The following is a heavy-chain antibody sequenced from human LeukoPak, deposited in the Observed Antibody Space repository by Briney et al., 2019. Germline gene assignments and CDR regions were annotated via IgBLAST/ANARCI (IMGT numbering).Heavy chain of an antibody. CDR3: ARRRGGTYYYGSGSYYSKIPNWFDP. V-gene: IGHV4-34*01. Sequence: PSETLSLTCAVYGGSFSGYYWSWVRQPPGKGLEWIGEINHSGSTNYNPSLKSRVTISVDTSKNQFSLKLSSVTAADTAVYYCARRRGGTYYYGSGSYYSKIPNWFDPWGQGTLVTVSS. CDR2: INHSGST. CDR1: GGSFSGYY. J-gene: IGHJ5*02. D-gene: IGHD3-10*01.